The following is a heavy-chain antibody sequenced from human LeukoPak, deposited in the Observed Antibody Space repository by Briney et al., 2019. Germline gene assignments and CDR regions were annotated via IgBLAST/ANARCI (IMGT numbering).Heavy chain of an antibody. V-gene: IGHV3-23*01. CDR1: GFTFSIYA. J-gene: IGHJ4*02. D-gene: IGHD2-8*01. CDR3: AKPSCTPFDY. Sequence: PGGSLRLSCAASGFTFSIYAMTWVRQAPGKGLEWVSLISGSGGRTYYADSVKGRFTISRDNSKNTLYLQMNSLRAEGTAVYYCAKPSCTPFDYWGQGTLVTVSS. CDR2: ISGSGGRT.